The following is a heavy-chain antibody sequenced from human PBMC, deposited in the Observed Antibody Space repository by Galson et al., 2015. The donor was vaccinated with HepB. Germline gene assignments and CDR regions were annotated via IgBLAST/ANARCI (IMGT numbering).Heavy chain of an antibody. CDR1: GYTFTSYD. CDR3: ARDINGEGRLPFDC. D-gene: IGHD6-25*01. Sequence: SVKVSCKASGYTFTSYDINWVRQATGQGLEWMGWMNPNSGNTGYAQKFQGRVTMTRNTSISTAYMELSSLRSDDTAVYYCARDINGEGRLPFDCWGQGTLVTVSS. CDR2: MNPNSGNT. J-gene: IGHJ4*02. V-gene: IGHV1-8*01.